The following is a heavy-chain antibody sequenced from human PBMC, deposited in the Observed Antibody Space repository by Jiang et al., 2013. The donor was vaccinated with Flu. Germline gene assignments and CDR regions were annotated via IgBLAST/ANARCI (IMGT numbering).Heavy chain of an antibody. J-gene: IGHJ4*02. D-gene: IGHD4-11*01. Sequence: SLKSRVTISVDTSKNQFSLKLSSVTAADTAVYYCARRSRKTSRGYWGQGTLVTVSS. CDR3: ARRSRKTSRGY. V-gene: IGHV4-39*01.